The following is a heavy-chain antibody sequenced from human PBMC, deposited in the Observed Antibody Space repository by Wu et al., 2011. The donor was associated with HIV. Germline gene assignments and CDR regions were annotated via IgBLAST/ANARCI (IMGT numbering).Heavy chain of an antibody. D-gene: IGHD5-12*01. CDR3: ARDPPGYPYFFDY. CDR1: GYTFTSKG. V-gene: IGHV1-18*01. CDR2: ISTYNGKT. J-gene: IGHJ4*02. Sequence: QVQLVQSGAEVKKPGASVKVSCKASGYTFTSKGISWVRQAPGQGLEWIAWISTYNGKTNYAQKVQGRVTMTTDASTSTVYIEVRSLRSDDTAVYYCARDPPGYPYFFDYWGQGTLVTVSS.